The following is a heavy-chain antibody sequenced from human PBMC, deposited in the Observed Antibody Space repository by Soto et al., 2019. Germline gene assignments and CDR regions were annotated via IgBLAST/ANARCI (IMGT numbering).Heavy chain of an antibody. V-gene: IGHV3-23*01. Sequence: SLRLSCAASGFTFSSYAMSWVRQAPGKGLERVSAISGSGGSTYYADSVKGRFTISRDNSKNTLYLQMNSQRAEDTAVYYCAKDRAYCTNVVCESYDYWGQGPLVTVPQ. J-gene: IGHJ4*02. CDR1: GFTFSSYA. CDR2: ISGSGGST. CDR3: AKDRAYCTNVVCESYDY. D-gene: IGHD2-8*01.